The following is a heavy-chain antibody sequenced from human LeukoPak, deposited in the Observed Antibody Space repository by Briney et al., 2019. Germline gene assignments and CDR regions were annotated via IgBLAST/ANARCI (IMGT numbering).Heavy chain of an antibody. CDR3: ARVTGYCSSTSCSTDDY. V-gene: IGHV1-2*02. CDR1: GYTFTGYY. Sequence: GASVKVSCKASGYTFTGYYMHWVRQAPGQGLGWMGWINPNSGGTNYAQKFQGRVTMTRDTSISTAYMELSRLRSDDTAVYYCARVTGYCSSTSCSTDDYWGQGTLVTVSS. CDR2: INPNSGGT. J-gene: IGHJ4*02. D-gene: IGHD2-2*01.